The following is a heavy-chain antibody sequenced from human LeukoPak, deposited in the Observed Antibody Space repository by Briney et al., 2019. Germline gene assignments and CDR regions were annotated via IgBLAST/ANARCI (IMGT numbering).Heavy chain of an antibody. CDR3: ARGGSGWYDEEYFQH. Sequence: ASVKVSCKASGYTFTNYAMNWVRQAPGQGLEWMGWINTNTGNPTYVQGFTRRFVFSLDTSVSTAYLQISSLKTEDTAVYYCARGGSGWYDEEYFQHWGQGTLVTVSS. CDR1: GYTFTNYA. D-gene: IGHD6-19*01. CDR2: INTNTGNP. J-gene: IGHJ1*01. V-gene: IGHV7-4-1*02.